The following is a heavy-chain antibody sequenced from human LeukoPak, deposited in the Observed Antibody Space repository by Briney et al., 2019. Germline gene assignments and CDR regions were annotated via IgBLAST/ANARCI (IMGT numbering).Heavy chain of an antibody. Sequence: SETLSLTCTVSGGSISSSSYYWGWIRQPPGKGLEWIGSIYYSGSTYYNPSLKSRVTISVDTSKNQFSLKLSSVTAADTAVYYCARERRVRGVISNWFDPWGQGTLVTVSS. V-gene: IGHV4-39*07. CDR1: GGSISSSSYY. D-gene: IGHD3-10*01. CDR3: ARERRVRGVISNWFDP. CDR2: IYYSGST. J-gene: IGHJ5*02.